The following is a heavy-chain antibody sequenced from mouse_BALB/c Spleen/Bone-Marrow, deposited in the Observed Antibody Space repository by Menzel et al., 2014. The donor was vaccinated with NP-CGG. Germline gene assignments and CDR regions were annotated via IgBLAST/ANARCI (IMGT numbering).Heavy chain of an antibody. Sequence: EVKLMESGAELVKPGASVKLSCTASGFNIKDTYTHWVKQRPEQGLEWIGRIDPANGNTKYDPKFQGKATITADTSSNAAYLQLSSLTSEDTAVYYCARTAPENFDYWGQGTTLTVSS. V-gene: IGHV14-3*02. CDR2: IDPANGNT. J-gene: IGHJ2*01. D-gene: IGHD1-2*01. CDR1: GFNIKDTY. CDR3: ARTAPENFDY.